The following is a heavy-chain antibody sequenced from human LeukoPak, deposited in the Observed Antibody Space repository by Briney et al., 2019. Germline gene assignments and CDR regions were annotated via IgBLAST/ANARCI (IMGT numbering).Heavy chain of an antibody. CDR2: ISAYNGNT. CDR1: GYTFTSFG. V-gene: IGHV1-18*01. J-gene: IGHJ4*02. Sequence: ASVKVSCKASGYTFTSFGISWVRQAPGQGPEWMGWISAYNGNTNYVQKFQGRVTMTTDTSTNTAYMELRSLTSDDTAVYYCATDLGLDTTMIFFDYWGQGTLVTVSS. CDR3: ATDLGLDTTMIFFDY. D-gene: IGHD5-18*01.